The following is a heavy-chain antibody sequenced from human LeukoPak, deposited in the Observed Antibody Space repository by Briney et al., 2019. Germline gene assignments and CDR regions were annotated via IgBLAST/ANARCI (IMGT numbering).Heavy chain of an antibody. CDR1: GFPFSSYW. V-gene: IGHV3-7*01. J-gene: IGHJ6*04. CDR2: INEDGSVQ. Sequence: GGSLRLSCAASGFPFSSYWISWVRQPPGKGLEWVANINEDGSVQDYVDAVKGRFTISRDNAKDSLYLEINSLRVDDTAVYYCVGQLLRAVWGKGTTVTVSS. D-gene: IGHD2-2*01. CDR3: VGQLLRAV.